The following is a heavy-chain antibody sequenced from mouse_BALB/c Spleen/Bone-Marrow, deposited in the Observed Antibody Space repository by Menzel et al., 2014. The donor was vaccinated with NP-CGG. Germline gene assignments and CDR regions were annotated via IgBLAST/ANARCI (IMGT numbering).Heavy chain of an antibody. J-gene: IGHJ2*01. CDR3: TRRRSLDY. CDR2: IYPGSGNT. Sequence: QLQQSGTELVRPGTSVKISCKASGYAFTNYWLGWVKQRPGHGLEWIGDIYPGSGNTYYNEKFKGKVTLTADKSSSXAYMQLSGLTSEDSAVYFCTRRRSLDYWGQGTTLTVSS. V-gene: IGHV1-63*01. CDR1: GYAFTNYW.